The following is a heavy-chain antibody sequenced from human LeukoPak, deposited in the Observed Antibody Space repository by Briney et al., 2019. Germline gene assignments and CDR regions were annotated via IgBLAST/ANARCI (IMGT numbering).Heavy chain of an antibody. Sequence: GGSLRLSCTASGFTFGDYAMSWVRQAPGKGLEWVGFIRSKAYGGTTEYAASVKGRSTISRDDSKSIAYLQMNSLKTEDTAVYYRTRDLYYDFWSGFDYWGQGTLVTVSS. CDR2: IRSKAYGGTT. D-gene: IGHD3-3*01. J-gene: IGHJ4*02. CDR3: TRDLYYDFWSGFDY. V-gene: IGHV3-49*04. CDR1: GFTFGDYA.